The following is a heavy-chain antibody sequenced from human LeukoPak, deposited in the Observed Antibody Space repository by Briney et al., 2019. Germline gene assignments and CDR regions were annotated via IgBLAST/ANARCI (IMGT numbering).Heavy chain of an antibody. V-gene: IGHV1-3*04. CDR1: GYTFTSYS. CDR2: INTGNGNT. Sequence: ASVKVSCKASGYTFTSYSMHWVRQATGQKLEWMGWINTGNGNTQYSQKFQGRVTFTRDTSANTAYMELSSLRSEDTAVYYCASVDYGDYWGQGTLVTVSS. CDR3: ASVDYGDY. D-gene: IGHD4-17*01. J-gene: IGHJ4*02.